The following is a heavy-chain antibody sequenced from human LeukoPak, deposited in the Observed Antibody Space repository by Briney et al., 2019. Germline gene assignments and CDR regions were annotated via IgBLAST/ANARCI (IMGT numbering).Heavy chain of an antibody. Sequence: GGSLRLSCAASGLTFDDYGMNWVRQAPGKGLEWVSGINWNGGSTGYADSVEGRFTISRDNVKNSLYLQMNSLRAEDTALYYCARVYELREEDYYYYYMDVWGKGTTVTVSS. CDR3: ARVYELREEDYYYYYMDV. CDR1: GLTFDDYG. D-gene: IGHD5/OR15-5a*01. J-gene: IGHJ6*03. V-gene: IGHV3-20*04. CDR2: INWNGGST.